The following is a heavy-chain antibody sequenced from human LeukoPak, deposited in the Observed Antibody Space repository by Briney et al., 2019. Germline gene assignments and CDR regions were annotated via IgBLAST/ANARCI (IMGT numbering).Heavy chain of an antibody. CDR1: GYTFTSYY. D-gene: IGHD2-15*01. J-gene: IGHJ4*02. V-gene: IGHV1-46*01. CDR3: ARDGDIVVVVAATRFEY. CDR2: INSSGGST. Sequence: ASVKVSCKASGYTFTSYYMHWVRQAPGQGLEWMGIINSSGGSTSYAQKYQGRVTMTRDTSTSTVYMELSSLRSEDTAVYYCARDGDIVVVVAATRFEYWGQGTLVTVSS.